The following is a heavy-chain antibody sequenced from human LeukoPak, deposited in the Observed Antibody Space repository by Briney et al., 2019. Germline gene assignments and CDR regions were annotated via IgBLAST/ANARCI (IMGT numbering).Heavy chain of an antibody. Sequence: SVKVPCKASGGTFSSYAISWVRQAPGQGLEWMGGIIPIFGTANYAQKFQGRVTITADESTSTAYMELSSLRSEDTAVYYCARDGDYGDYVEGYWGQGTLVTVSS. CDR2: IIPIFGTA. CDR1: GGTFSSYA. D-gene: IGHD4-17*01. V-gene: IGHV1-69*13. CDR3: ARDGDYGDYVEGY. J-gene: IGHJ4*02.